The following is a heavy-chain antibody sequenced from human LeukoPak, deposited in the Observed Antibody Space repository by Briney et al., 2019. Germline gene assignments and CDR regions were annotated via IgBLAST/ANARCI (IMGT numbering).Heavy chain of an antibody. Sequence: PSETLSLTCTVSGDSLSSSYWSWVRQPAGKGLEWIGRIYTSGYTNYNPSLRGRVTMSVDTSKNQFSLKLTSVTDADAAVYYCARVVRGQWLVSALGIFDYWGQGTLVTVSS. CDR3: ARVVRGQWLVSALGIFDY. D-gene: IGHD6-19*01. J-gene: IGHJ4*02. V-gene: IGHV4-4*07. CDR2: IYTSGYT. CDR1: GDSLSSSY.